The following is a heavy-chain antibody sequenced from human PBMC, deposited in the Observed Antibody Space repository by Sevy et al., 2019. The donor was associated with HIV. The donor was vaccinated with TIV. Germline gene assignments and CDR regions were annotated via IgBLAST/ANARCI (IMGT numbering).Heavy chain of an antibody. CDR2: ISGSDGII. CDR1: GFTFSDYY. CDR3: ARDHVKDGDLGDYYYFAIDV. Sequence: GESLKISCAASGFTFSDYYMSWIRQAPGKGLEWISYISGSDGIIYYADSVKGRFTVSRDNSKNSLYLQMSSLRAEDTAVYYCARDHVKDGDLGDYYYFAIDVWGQGTTVTVSS. J-gene: IGHJ6*02. V-gene: IGHV3-11*01. D-gene: IGHD4-17*01.